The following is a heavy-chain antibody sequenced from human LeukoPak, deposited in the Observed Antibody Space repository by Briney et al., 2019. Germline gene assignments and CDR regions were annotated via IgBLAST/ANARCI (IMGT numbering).Heavy chain of an antibody. CDR2: MNPNSGNT. D-gene: IGHD2-15*01. Sequence: AASVKVSCKASGYTFTSYDINWVRQATGQGLEWMGWMNPNSGNTGYAQKFQGRVTMTRNTSISTAYMELSSLRAEDTAVYYCARDLRVVVAATAKGFDYWGQGTLVTVSS. CDR3: ARDLRVVVAATAKGFDY. V-gene: IGHV1-8*01. CDR1: GYTFTSYD. J-gene: IGHJ4*02.